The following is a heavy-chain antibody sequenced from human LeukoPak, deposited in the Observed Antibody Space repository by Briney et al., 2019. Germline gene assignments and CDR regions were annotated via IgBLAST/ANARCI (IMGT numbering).Heavy chain of an antibody. J-gene: IGHJ6*03. Sequence: ASVKVSCKASGYIFTDYAIHWLRQAPGQRPEWMGWMGAGNGNTKYSQKFQGRITLIRDTSAATAYMELSSLRHDDLAVYYCARGRGTSGSNRDFYYYYYMDVWGKGTTVTVSS. V-gene: IGHV1-3*01. CDR3: ARGRGTSGSNRDFYYYYYMDV. D-gene: IGHD2-15*01. CDR2: MGAGNGNT. CDR1: GYIFTDYA.